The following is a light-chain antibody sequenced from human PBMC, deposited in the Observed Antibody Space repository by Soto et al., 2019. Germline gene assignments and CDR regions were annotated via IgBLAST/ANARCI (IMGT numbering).Light chain of an antibody. J-gene: IGKJ2*01. CDR1: QGISSA. CDR3: QQFNSYRYT. V-gene: IGKV1-13*02. CDR2: DAS. Sequence: AIQLTQSPSSLSASVGDRVTITCRASQGISSALAWYQQKPGKAPKLLIYDASSLASGVPSRFSGSGSGTDFTLTISRLQPEDFASYYCQQFNSYRYTFGQGTKLEIK.